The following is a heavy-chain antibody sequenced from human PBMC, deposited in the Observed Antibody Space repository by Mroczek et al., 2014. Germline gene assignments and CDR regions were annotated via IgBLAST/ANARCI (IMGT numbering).Heavy chain of an antibody. CDR1: GFTVSSNY. D-gene: IGHD6-19*01. Sequence: VQLVQSGGGLVQPGGSLRLSCAASGFTVSSNYMSWVRQAPGKGLEWVSVIYSGGSTYYADSVKGRFTISRDNSKNTLYLQMNSLRAEDTAVYYCARDGWLVRGLLTVWGQGTLVTVSS. CDR2: IYSGGST. CDR3: ARDGWLVRGLLTV. V-gene: IGHV3-66*02. J-gene: IGHJ4*02.